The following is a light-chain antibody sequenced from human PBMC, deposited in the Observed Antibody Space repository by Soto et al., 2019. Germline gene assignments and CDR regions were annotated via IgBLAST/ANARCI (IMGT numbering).Light chain of an antibody. J-gene: IGKJ1*01. V-gene: IGKV3-20*01. CDR1: QSVSSN. CDR3: QQYGSSSWT. Sequence: EIVLTQSPGTLSLSPGERVTLSCRASQSVSSNLAWYQQKPGQAPRLLIYGASTRVTGIPARFSGSGSGTEFTLTISSLQPEDFAVYYCQQYGSSSWTFGQGTKVDIK. CDR2: GAS.